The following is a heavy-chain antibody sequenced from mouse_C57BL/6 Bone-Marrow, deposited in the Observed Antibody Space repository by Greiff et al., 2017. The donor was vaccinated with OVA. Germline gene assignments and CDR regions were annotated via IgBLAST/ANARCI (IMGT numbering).Heavy chain of an antibody. CDR2: ISGGGGNT. Sequence: EVKVVESGGGLVKPGGSLKLSCAASGFTFSSYTMSWVRQTPEKRLEWVATISGGGGNTYYPDSVKGRFTISRDNAKNTLYLQMSSLRSEDTALYYCARPLLSSDYWGQGTLVTVSA. J-gene: IGHJ3*01. D-gene: IGHD6-1*01. CDR3: ARPLLSSDY. CDR1: GFTFSSYT. V-gene: IGHV5-9*01.